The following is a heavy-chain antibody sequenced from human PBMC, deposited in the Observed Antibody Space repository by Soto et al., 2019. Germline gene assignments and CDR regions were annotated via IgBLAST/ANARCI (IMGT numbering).Heavy chain of an antibody. J-gene: IGHJ5*02. D-gene: IGHD5-18*01. CDR2: IDVANGYT. Sequence: QVQLVQSGAEVKKPGASVKVYCKASGFTFTDYGLHWVRQAPGQRLEWMGWIDVANGYTKYSQKFQDRVIITRDTSASTGYMELSSLRSADTYLYYCAKDGWVTTWRLGPWGQGALVTVSS. CDR1: GFTFTDYG. CDR3: AKDGWVTTWRLGP. V-gene: IGHV1-3*01.